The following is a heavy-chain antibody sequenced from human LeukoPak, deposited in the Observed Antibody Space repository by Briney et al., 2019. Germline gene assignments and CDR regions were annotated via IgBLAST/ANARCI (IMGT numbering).Heavy chain of an antibody. CDR1: GGSISSYY. Sequence: SETLSLTCTVSGGSISSYYWSWIRQPPGKGLGWIGYIYYSGSTNYNPSLKSRVTISVDTSKNQFSLKLSSVTAADTAVYYCARETSQKGAHYMDVWGKGTTVTISS. D-gene: IGHD3-16*01. V-gene: IGHV4-59*01. J-gene: IGHJ6*03. CDR2: IYYSGST. CDR3: ARETSQKGAHYMDV.